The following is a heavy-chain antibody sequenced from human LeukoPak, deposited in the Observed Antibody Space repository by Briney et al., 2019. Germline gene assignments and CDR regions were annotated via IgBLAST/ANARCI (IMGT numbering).Heavy chain of an antibody. Sequence: ASVKVSCKASGGTFSSYAISWVRQAPGQGPEWMGWIIPNGGGTKYAQKFQDRVTMTRDTSINTAYMELSGLRPDDTAVYYCARVPRPRDPTSSAAHQPFDYWGQGTLVTVSS. CDR3: ARVPRPRDPTSSAAHQPFDY. CDR1: GGTFSSYA. V-gene: IGHV1-2*02. D-gene: IGHD2-2*01. J-gene: IGHJ4*02. CDR2: IIPNGGGT.